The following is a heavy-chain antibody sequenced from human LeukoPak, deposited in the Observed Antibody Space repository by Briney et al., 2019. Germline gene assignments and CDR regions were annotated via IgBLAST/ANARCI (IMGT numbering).Heavy chain of an antibody. J-gene: IGHJ4*02. CDR2: ILYDGSNE. V-gene: IGHV3-33*01. Sequence: PGRSLRLSCATSGFKFSDCGMYWVRQAPGKGLEWVAFILYDGSNEYYPDSVKGRFTISRDDSKDTLYLQMNSLRAEDTAMYYCARAPSTTLRFFDYWAQGTLVTVSS. CDR1: GFKFSDCG. CDR3: ARAPSTTLRFFDY. D-gene: IGHD4-17*01.